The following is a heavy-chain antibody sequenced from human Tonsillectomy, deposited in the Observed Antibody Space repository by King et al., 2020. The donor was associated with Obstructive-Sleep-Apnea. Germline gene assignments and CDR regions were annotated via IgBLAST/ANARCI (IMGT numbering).Heavy chain of an antibody. D-gene: IGHD6-13*01. CDR2: ISYDGSNK. V-gene: IGHV3-30*04. Sequence: VQLVESGGGVVQPGRSLRLSCAASGFTFSSYAMHWVRQAPGKGLEWVAVISYDGSNKYYADSVKGRFTISRDNSKNTLYLQMNSLRAEDTAVYYCARGGEQQLDQDYYYGMDVWGHGTTVTVSS. CDR1: GFTFSSYA. CDR3: ARGGEQQLDQDYYYGMDV. J-gene: IGHJ6*02.